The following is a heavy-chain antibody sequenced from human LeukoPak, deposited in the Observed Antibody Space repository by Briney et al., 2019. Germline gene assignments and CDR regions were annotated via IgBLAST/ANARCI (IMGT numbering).Heavy chain of an antibody. D-gene: IGHD3-9*01. J-gene: IGHJ4*02. V-gene: IGHV4-59*12. Sequence: SETLSLTCTVSGGSISSYYWSWIRQPPGKGLEWIGYIYYSGSTNYNPSLKSRVTISVDTSKNQFSLKLSSVTAADTAVYYCARGKQHFDWLTHFDYWGQGTLVTVSS. CDR1: GGSISSYY. CDR3: ARGKQHFDWLTHFDY. CDR2: IYYSGST.